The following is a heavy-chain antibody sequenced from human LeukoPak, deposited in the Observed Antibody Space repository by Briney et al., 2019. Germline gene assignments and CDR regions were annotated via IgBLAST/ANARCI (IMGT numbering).Heavy chain of an antibody. Sequence: GGSLRLSCAASGFTFDDYAMHWVRHAPGKGLEWVSGISWNSGSIGYADSVKGRFTISRDNAKNSLYLQMNSLRAEDTAVYYCAKGSYYYGSGSYYLFDYWGQGTLVTVSS. V-gene: IGHV3-9*01. CDR1: GFTFDDYA. J-gene: IGHJ4*02. D-gene: IGHD3-10*01. CDR3: AKGSYYYGSGSYYLFDY. CDR2: ISWNSGSI.